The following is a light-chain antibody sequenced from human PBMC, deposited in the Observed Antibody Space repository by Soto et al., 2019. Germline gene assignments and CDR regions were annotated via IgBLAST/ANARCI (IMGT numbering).Light chain of an antibody. Sequence: DIQMTQSPSSLSASVGDRVTITCRASQSISSYLYWYQRKPGKAPKLLIYGASSLHSGVPSRFGGSGSGTDFTLTISSLQPEDFATYFCQQSYSNPRTFGQGTKVDIK. J-gene: IGKJ1*01. V-gene: IGKV1-39*01. CDR2: GAS. CDR1: QSISSY. CDR3: QQSYSNPRT.